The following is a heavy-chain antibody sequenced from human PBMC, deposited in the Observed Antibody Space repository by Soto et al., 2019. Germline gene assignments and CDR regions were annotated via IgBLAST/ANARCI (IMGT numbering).Heavy chain of an antibody. CDR2: ISAYNGNT. J-gene: IGHJ5*02. CDR1: GYTFTSYG. Sequence: ASAQVSCKASGYTFTSYGISWVRQAPVQGHEWMGWISAYNGNTNYAQKLQGRVTMTTDTSTSTADMELRSLRSDDTAVYYCARAQKANWFDPWGQGTLVTVSS. CDR3: ARAQKANWFDP. V-gene: IGHV1-18*04.